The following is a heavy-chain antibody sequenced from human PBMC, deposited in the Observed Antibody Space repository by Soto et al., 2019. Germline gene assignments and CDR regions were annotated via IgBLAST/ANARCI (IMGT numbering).Heavy chain of an antibody. Sequence: SETLSLTCTVSDGSISNFYWSWIRQPPGKGLEWIGYISSSGNTNYNPSLKSRVSISVDTSKNQFSLNLTSVTAADTAVYYCARAPMVLTRSYFDSWGQGTPVTVSS. CDR1: DGSISNFY. J-gene: IGHJ4*02. V-gene: IGHV4-59*01. CDR3: ARAPMVLTRSYFDS. CDR2: ISSSGNT. D-gene: IGHD3-22*01.